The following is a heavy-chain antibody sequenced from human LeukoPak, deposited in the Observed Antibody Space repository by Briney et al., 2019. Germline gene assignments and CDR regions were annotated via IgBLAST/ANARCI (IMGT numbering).Heavy chain of an antibody. CDR1: GFTFSSNA. J-gene: IGHJ4*02. V-gene: IGHV3-30-3*01. Sequence: PGRSLRLSCEASGFTFSSNAMHWVRQAPGKGLEWVAVISFDGTSDNYADSVQGRFTISRDNSKNTLYLEMNSLRNDDTAVYYCAKDFKSGDGKWEVDFWGQGTLVTVSS. CDR3: AKDFKSGDGKWEVDF. CDR2: ISFDGTSD. D-gene: IGHD1-26*01.